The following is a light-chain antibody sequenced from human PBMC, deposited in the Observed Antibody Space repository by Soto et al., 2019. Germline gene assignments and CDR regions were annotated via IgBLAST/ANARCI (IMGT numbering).Light chain of an antibody. V-gene: IGKV3-15*01. CDR2: DTS. Sequence: EIVITQSPATLSVSPGERATLSCRASQSVSIKLAWYQQRPGQAPRLLIYDTSTRATGIPARFSGSGSGTDFTLTISSLQSEDFAVYYCQQYGSSPTWTFGQGTKVDIK. CDR3: QQYGSSPTWT. J-gene: IGKJ1*01. CDR1: QSVSIK.